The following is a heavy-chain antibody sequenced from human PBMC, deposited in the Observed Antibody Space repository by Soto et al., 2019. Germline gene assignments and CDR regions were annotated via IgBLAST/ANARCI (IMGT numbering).Heavy chain of an antibody. CDR2: INAANDNT. V-gene: IGHV1-3*01. CDR3: ARATGYGRRDY. D-gene: IGHD6-13*01. J-gene: IGHJ4*02. CDR1: GYTFTTYA. Sequence: QVQLVQSGAEVKKPGASVKVSCKASGYTFTTYAMHWVRQAPGQGLEWMGWINAANDNTEYAQNLQGRITITRDTSANTVYMDLSRLRSEDTAVYFCARATGYGRRDYWGQGTLVTVSS.